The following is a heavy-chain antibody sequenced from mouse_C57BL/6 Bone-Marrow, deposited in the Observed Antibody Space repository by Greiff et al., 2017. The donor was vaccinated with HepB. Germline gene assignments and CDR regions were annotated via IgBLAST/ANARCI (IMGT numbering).Heavy chain of an antibody. D-gene: IGHD2-3*01. J-gene: IGHJ4*01. Sequence: DVKLVESEGGLVQPGSSMKLSCTASGFTFSDYYMAWVRQVPEKGLEWVANINYDGSSTYYLDSLKSRFIISRDNAKNILYLQMSSLKSEDTATYYCARGDDGYYVGAMDYWGQGTSVTVSS. V-gene: IGHV5-16*01. CDR1: GFTFSDYY. CDR2: INYDGSST. CDR3: ARGDDGYYVGAMDY.